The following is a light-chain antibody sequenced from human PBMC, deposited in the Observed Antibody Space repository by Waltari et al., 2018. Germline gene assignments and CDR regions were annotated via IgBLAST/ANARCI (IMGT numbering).Light chain of an antibody. CDR1: QGIGNN. V-gene: IGKV1-NL1*01. CDR2: RSS. Sequence: DIQMTQSPSSLSASVGDTVTITCQASQGIGNNLNWYQQKPVKAPELLIYRSSSLKSGISSRFSGSGSGADFTLTITSLQPGDFATYYCQQGYGFPFTFGPGTKLDI. CDR3: QQGYGFPFT. J-gene: IGKJ3*01.